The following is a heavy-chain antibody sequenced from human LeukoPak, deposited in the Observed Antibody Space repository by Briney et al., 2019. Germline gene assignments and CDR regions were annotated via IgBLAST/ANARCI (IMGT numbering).Heavy chain of an antibody. CDR3: ARGCGGDCYGPWVDYYYYGMDV. D-gene: IGHD2-21*02. CDR1: GYTFTSYG. J-gene: IGHJ6*02. V-gene: IGHV1-18*01. Sequence: GASVKVSCKASGYTFTSYGISWVRQAPGQGLEWMGWISAYNGNTNYAQKLQGRVTMTTDTSTSTAYMELRSLKSDDTAVYYCARGCGGDCYGPWVDYYYYGMDVWGQGTTVTVSS. CDR2: ISAYNGNT.